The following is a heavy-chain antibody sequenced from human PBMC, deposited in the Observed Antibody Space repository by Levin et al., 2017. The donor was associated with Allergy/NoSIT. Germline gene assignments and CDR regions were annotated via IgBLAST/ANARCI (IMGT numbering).Heavy chain of an antibody. J-gene: IGHJ5*02. Sequence: PSETLSLTCTVSGGSISSYYWSWIRQPAGKGLEWIGRIYTSGSTNYNPSLKSRVTMSVDTSKNQFSLKLSSVTAADTAVYYCARVKGATFSNWFDPWGQGTLVTVSS. CDR1: GGSISSYY. CDR3: ARVKGATFSNWFDP. D-gene: IGHD1-26*01. V-gene: IGHV4-4*07. CDR2: IYTSGST.